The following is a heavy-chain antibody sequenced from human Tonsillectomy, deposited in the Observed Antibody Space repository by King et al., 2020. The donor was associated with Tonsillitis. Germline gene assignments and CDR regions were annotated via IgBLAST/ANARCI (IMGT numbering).Heavy chain of an antibody. CDR1: GFTFSSYA. Sequence: HVQLVESGGGVVQPGRSLRLSCAASGFTFSSYAMHWVRQAPGKGLEWVAVISYDGSNKYYADSVKGRFTISRDNSKNTLYLQMNSLRAEDTAVYYCAGDFRENAFDIWGQGTMVTVSS. V-gene: IGHV3-30-3*01. CDR2: ISYDGSNK. CDR3: AGDFRENAFDI. J-gene: IGHJ3*02.